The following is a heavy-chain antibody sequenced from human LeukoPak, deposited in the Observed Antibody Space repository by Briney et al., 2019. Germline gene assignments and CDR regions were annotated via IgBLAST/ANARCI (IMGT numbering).Heavy chain of an antibody. D-gene: IGHD5-24*01. CDR3: ARSRDGYNYGWFDP. CDR1: GGSISSYY. CDR2: IYYSGYIYYSGST. J-gene: IGHJ5*02. V-gene: IGHV4-59*08. Sequence: SDTLSLTCTVSGGSISSYYWSWIRQPPGKALECIGYIYYSGYIYYSGSTNYNPSLKSRVTISVDTSRTQFSLKLSSVTAADTAVFYCARSRDGYNYGWFDPWGQGTLVTVSS.